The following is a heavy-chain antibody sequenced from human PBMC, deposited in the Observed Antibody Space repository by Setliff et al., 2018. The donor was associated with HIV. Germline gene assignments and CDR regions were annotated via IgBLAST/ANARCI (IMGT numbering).Heavy chain of an antibody. CDR2: INHSGST. CDR1: GGSFSGHY. D-gene: IGHD3-3*01. J-gene: IGHJ6*03. CDR3: ARGYVYDFWSGYYALHYYYMDV. Sequence: PSETLSLTCAVYGGSFSGHYWSWIRQAPGKGLEWIGEINHSGSTNYNPSLKSRVTISIDTSKNQFFLKLSTMTAADTAVYYCARGYVYDFWSGYYALHYYYMDVWGKGTTVTV. V-gene: IGHV4-34*01.